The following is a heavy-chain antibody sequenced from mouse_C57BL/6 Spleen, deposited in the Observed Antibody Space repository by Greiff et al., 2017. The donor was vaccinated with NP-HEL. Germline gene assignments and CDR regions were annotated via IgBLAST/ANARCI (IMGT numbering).Heavy chain of an antibody. D-gene: IGHD2-3*01. V-gene: IGHV1-82*01. CDR2: IYPGDGDT. CDR3: ARDDGPFAY. CDR1: GSAFSSSW. J-gene: IGHJ3*01. Sequence: QVQLQQSGPELVKPGASVKISCKASGSAFSSSWLNWVKQRPGKGLEWIGRIYPGDGDTTYNGKFKGKATLTADKSASTAYMQLSSLTSEDSAVYFCARDDGPFAYWGQGTLVTVSA.